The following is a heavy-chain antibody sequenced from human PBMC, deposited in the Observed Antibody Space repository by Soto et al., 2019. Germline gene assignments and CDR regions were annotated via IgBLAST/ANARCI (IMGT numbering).Heavy chain of an antibody. Sequence: QVQLVQSGAEEKKPGASVKVSCKASGYTFTGYAMHWVRQAPGQRLEWKGWINAGNGNTKYSQEFQGRVTITRDRAASAAYMELSSLSSEVTAVYYCARAVAVAADFDYWGQGTLVTVSS. CDR2: INAGNGNT. V-gene: IGHV1-3*05. CDR1: GYTFTGYA. J-gene: IGHJ4*02. D-gene: IGHD6-19*01. CDR3: ARAVAVAADFDY.